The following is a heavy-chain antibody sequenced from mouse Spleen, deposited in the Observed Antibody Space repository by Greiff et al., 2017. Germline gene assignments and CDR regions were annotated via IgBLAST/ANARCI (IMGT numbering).Heavy chain of an antibody. CDR2: IDPSDSET. J-gene: IGHJ4*01. Sequence: VQLQQSGAELVKPGAPVKLSCKASGYTFTSYWMNWVKQRPGRGLEWIGRIDPSDSETHYNQKFKDKATLTVDKSSSTAYIQLSSLTSEDSAVYYCAREEMDYWGQGTSVTVSS. CDR3: AREEMDY. V-gene: IGHV1-69*02. CDR1: GYTFTSYW.